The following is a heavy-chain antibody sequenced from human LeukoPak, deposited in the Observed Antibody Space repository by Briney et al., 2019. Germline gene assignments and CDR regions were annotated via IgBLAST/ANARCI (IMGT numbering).Heavy chain of an antibody. CDR3: ARGVARKHYYDSSGYLEYFQH. V-gene: IGHV1-69*13. Sequence: ASVKVSCKASGGTFSSYAITWVRQAPGQGLEWMGGIIPMFGTTNFAQKFQGRVTITADESTSTAYMELSSLRSEDTAVYHCARGVARKHYYDSSGYLEYFQHWGQGTLVTVSS. CDR2: IIPMFGTT. D-gene: IGHD3-22*01. J-gene: IGHJ1*01. CDR1: GGTFSSYA.